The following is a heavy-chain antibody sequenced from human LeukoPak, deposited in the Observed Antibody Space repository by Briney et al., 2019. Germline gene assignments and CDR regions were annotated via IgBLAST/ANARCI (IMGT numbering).Heavy chain of an antibody. CDR3: AKLYCSGSSCYSIDH. CDR2: ITGSGDST. CDR1: GFTFSNYA. D-gene: IGHD2-15*01. J-gene: IGHJ4*02. Sequence: GGSLRLSCAASGFTFSNYAMSWARQAPGKGLEWVSTITGSGDSTYYADSVKGRFTLSRDISKNTLYLQMNSLRAEDTAVYYCAKLYCSGSSCYSIDHWGQGTLVTVSS. V-gene: IGHV3-23*01.